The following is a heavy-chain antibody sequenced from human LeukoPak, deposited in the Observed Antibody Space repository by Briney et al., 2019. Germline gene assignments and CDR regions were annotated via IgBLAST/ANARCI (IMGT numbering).Heavy chain of an antibody. CDR1: GYTFTSYA. Sequence: SVKVSCKASGYTFTSYAMNWVRQAPGQGLEWMGGIIPIFGTANYAQKFQGRVTITADESTSTAYMELSSLRSEDTAVYYCARDGGSSWYYFDYWGQGTLVTVSS. V-gene: IGHV1-69*13. J-gene: IGHJ4*02. D-gene: IGHD6-13*01. CDR3: ARDGGSSWYYFDY. CDR2: IIPIFGTA.